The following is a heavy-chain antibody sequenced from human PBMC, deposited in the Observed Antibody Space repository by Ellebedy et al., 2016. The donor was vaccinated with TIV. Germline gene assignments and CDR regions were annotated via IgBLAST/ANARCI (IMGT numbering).Heavy chain of an antibody. Sequence: GSLRLSXSVSGGSVSSAGFQWSWIRQPPGKGLEWIGLKYTSGTSTYDPSLNSRATISVDTSKNQFSLRLTSVTAADTAVYYCARDGDGQRGLEYFDYWGQGTRVTVSS. CDR2: KYTSGTS. D-gene: IGHD1-1*01. J-gene: IGHJ4*02. CDR1: GGSVSSAGFQ. V-gene: IGHV4-61*08. CDR3: ARDGDGQRGLEYFDY.